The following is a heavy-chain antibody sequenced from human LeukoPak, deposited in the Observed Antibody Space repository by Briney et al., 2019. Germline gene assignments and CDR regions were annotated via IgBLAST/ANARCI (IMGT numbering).Heavy chain of an antibody. CDR1: GYSFSNYW. D-gene: IGHD2-15*01. Sequence: GESLKISCKGSGYSFSNYWIGWVRQMPGKGLEWMGIIYPGDSDTRYSPSFQGQVTISADKSISTAYLQWSSLKASDTAMYYCARRYCSGGSCPPEVGWFDPWGQGTLVTVSS. J-gene: IGHJ5*02. CDR3: ARRYCSGGSCPPEVGWFDP. V-gene: IGHV5-51*01. CDR2: IYPGDSDT.